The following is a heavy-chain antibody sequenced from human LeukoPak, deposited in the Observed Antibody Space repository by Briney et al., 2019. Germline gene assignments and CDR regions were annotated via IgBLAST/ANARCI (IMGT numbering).Heavy chain of an antibody. Sequence: PGGSLRLSCAASGFTFSGSAMHWVRQASGKGLEWVGRIRSKANSYATAYAASVKGRSTISRDDSKNTAYLQMNSLKTEDTAVYYGTTYYDSSGYGPFVDWGQGTLVTVSS. CDR1: GFTFSGSA. D-gene: IGHD3-22*01. CDR3: TTYYDSSGYGPFVD. V-gene: IGHV3-73*01. CDR2: IRSKANSYAT. J-gene: IGHJ4*02.